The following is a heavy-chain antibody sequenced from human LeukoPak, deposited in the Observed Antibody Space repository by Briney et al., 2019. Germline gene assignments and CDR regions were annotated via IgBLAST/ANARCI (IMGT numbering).Heavy chain of an antibody. V-gene: IGHV2-5*01. CDR2: IYWNDDK. D-gene: IGHD4-17*01. Sequence: SGPTLVKPTQTLTLTCTFSGFSLSTSGVGVGWIRQPPGKALEWLALIYWNDDKRYSPSLKSRLTITKDTSKNQVVLTMTNMDPVDTATYYCAHISVTPPYYYYGMDVWGQGTTVTVSS. J-gene: IGHJ6*02. CDR3: AHISVTPPYYYYGMDV. CDR1: GFSLSTSGVG.